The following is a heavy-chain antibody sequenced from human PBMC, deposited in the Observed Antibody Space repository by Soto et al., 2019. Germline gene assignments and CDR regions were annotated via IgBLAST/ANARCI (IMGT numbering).Heavy chain of an antibody. Sequence: SVKVSCKASGVTFSSYAISWVRQAPGQGLEWMGGIIPIFGTANYAQKFQGRVTITAYKSTSTAYMELSSLRSEDTAVYYCARGIQLWLLGSYYFYGMDVWGQGTTVTVSS. CDR1: GVTFSSYA. CDR3: ARGIQLWLLGSYYFYGMDV. CDR2: IIPIFGTA. D-gene: IGHD5-18*01. J-gene: IGHJ6*01. V-gene: IGHV1-69*06.